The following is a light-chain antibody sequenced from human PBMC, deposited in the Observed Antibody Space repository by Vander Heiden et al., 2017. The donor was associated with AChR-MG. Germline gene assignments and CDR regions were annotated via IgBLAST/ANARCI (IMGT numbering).Light chain of an antibody. Sequence: EIVLTQSPATMSLSPGERATLSCRASQSVGTYLNWYQQKPGQAPRLLIFDASDRATGIPARFSGSGSGTDFTLTISSLEPEDFAVYYCQQRSNWPPITFGQRTRLDIK. CDR3: QQRSNWPPIT. CDR1: QSVGTY. J-gene: IGKJ5*01. CDR2: DAS. V-gene: IGKV3-11*01.